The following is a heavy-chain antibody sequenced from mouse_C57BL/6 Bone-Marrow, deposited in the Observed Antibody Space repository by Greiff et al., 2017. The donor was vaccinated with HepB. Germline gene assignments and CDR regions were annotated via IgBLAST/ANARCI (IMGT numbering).Heavy chain of an antibody. CDR1: GFTFSDDW. CDR3: TRKRFAY. J-gene: IGHJ3*01. CDR2: IRNKANNNTT. Sequence: EVNVEESGGGLVQPGGSMKLSCAASGFTFSDDWMDWVRQSPEKGLEWVAEIRNKANNNTTYYAESVKGRFTISRDDSKSSVYPQMNSLRAEDTGIYYCTRKRFAYWGQGTPVTVSA. V-gene: IGHV6-6*01.